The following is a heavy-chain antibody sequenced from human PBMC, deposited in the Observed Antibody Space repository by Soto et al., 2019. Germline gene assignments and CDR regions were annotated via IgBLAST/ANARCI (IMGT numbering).Heavy chain of an antibody. CDR1: GDSVSSNSAA. V-gene: IGHV6-1*01. J-gene: IGHJ6*02. CDR3: ARETPSGWGSGWRMDV. CDR2: TYYRSKWYN. Sequence: LSLTCAISGDSVSSNSAAWNWIRQSPSRGLEWLGRTYYRSKWYNDYAVSVKSRITINPDTSKNQFSLQLNSVTPEDTAVYYCARETPSGWGSGWRMDVWGQGTTVTVSS. D-gene: IGHD6-19*01.